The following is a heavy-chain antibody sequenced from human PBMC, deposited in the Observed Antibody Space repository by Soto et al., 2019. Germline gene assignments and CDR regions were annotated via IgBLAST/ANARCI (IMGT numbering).Heavy chain of an antibody. Sequence: SETLSLTCAVYGGSFSGYYWSWIRQPPGKGLEWIGEINHSGSTNYNPSLKSRVTISVDTSKNQFSLKLSSVTAADTAVYYCARGAGMGYCSSTSCSRYYYYGMDVWGQGTTVTVSS. D-gene: IGHD2-2*01. J-gene: IGHJ6*02. CDR1: GGSFSGYY. CDR3: ARGAGMGYCSSTSCSRYYYYGMDV. CDR2: INHSGST. V-gene: IGHV4-34*01.